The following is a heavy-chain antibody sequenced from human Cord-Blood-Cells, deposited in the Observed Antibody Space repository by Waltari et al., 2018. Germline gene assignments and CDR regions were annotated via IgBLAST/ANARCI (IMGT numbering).Heavy chain of an antibody. J-gene: IGHJ4*02. CDR2: INQSGST. D-gene: IGHD2-15*01. CDR1: GGSFSGYY. Sequence: QVQLQQWGAGLLKPSETLSLTCAVYGGSFSGYYWSWTRQPPGKGLEWIGEINQSGSTNYNPSLKSRVTISVDTSKNQFSLKLSSVTAADTAVYYCARDIMCSGGSCYDYWGQGTLVTVSS. V-gene: IGHV4-34*01. CDR3: ARDIMCSGGSCYDY.